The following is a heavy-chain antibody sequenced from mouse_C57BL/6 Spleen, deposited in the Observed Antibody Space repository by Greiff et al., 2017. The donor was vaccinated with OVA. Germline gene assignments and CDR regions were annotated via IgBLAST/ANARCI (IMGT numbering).Heavy chain of an antibody. J-gene: IGHJ1*03. CDR1: GYTFTSYW. D-gene: IGHD1-1*01. V-gene: IGHV1-55*01. CDR2: IYPGSAST. CDR3: ARSGYYGSSYWYFDV. Sequence: VQLQQPGAELVKPGASVKMSCKASGYTFTSYWITWVKQRPGQGLEWIGDIYPGSASTNYNEKFKSKATLTVDTSSSTAYMQLSSLTSEDSAVYYCARSGYYGSSYWYFDVWGTGTTVTVSS.